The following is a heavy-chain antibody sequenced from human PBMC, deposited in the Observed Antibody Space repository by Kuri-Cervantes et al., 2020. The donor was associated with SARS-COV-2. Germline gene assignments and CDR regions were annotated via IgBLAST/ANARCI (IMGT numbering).Heavy chain of an antibody. CDR1: GFTFSSYA. V-gene: IGHV3-23*01. J-gene: IGHJ4*02. CDR2: ISGSGGST. D-gene: IGHD4/OR15-4a*01. Sequence: GGSLRLSCAASGFTFSSYAMRWVRQAPGKGLEWVSPISGSGGSTYYADSVKGRFTISRDNSKNTLYLQMNSLRAEDTAVYYCAKVHSGDNAYFDYWGQGTLVTVSS. CDR3: AKVHSGDNAYFDY.